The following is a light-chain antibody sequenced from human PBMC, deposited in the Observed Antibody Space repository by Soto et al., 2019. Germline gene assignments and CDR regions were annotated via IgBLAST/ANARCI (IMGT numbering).Light chain of an antibody. J-gene: IGKJ2*01. Sequence: DIQMTQSPSSLSASVGDRVTITCRASQDISNSLAWFQQKPGKAPKSLIYAASSLHSGVPSKFSGSASGTDFPLTISSLQPEDFATYYCQQYHSYPHTFGQGTKLDIK. V-gene: IGKV1-16*02. CDR2: AAS. CDR1: QDISNS. CDR3: QQYHSYPHT.